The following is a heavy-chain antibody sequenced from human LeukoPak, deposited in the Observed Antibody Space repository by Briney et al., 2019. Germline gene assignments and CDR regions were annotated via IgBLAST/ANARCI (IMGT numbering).Heavy chain of an antibody. J-gene: IGHJ4*02. Sequence: GGSLRLSCEASGFTFSDYWMHWVRQAPGKGLVWVSRIDPDGTRPTYADSVKGRFTISRDNAKNSLYLQMNSLRAEDTAVYYCARDGWATSDYWGQGTLVTVSS. CDR2: IDPDGTRP. V-gene: IGHV3-74*01. CDR3: ARDGWATSDY. CDR1: GFTFSDYW. D-gene: IGHD3-10*01.